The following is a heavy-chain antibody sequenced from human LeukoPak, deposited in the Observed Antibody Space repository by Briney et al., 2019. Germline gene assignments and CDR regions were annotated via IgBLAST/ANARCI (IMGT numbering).Heavy chain of an antibody. Sequence: SETLSLTCAVSGGSISSSNWWSWVRQPPGKGLEWIGEIYHSGSTNYNPSLKSRVTISVDKSKNQFSLKLSSVTAADTAVYYCATPNSYYYDSSNDAFDIWGQGTMVTVSS. V-gene: IGHV4-4*02. CDR1: GGSISSSNW. CDR3: ATPNSYYYDSSNDAFDI. J-gene: IGHJ3*02. D-gene: IGHD3-22*01. CDR2: IYHSGST.